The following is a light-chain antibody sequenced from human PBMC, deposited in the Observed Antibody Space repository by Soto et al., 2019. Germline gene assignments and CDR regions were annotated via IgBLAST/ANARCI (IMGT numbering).Light chain of an antibody. CDR2: EVS. CDR3: NSYTSKSTGV. CDR1: SSDVGGYNY. Sequence: QSALTQSASESGSPGQSITISCTGTSSDVGGYNYVSWYQQHPGKAPKLIIYEVSNRPSGVSNRFSGSKSGNTASLTISGLQAEDEADYYCNSYTSKSTGVFGTGTKVTVL. J-gene: IGLJ1*01. V-gene: IGLV2-14*01.